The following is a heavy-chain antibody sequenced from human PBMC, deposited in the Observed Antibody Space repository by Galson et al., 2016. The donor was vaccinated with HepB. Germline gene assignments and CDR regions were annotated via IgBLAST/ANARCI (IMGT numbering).Heavy chain of an antibody. J-gene: IGHJ4*02. CDR2: ISAYNGNT. Sequence: SVKVSCKASGYTFISYGISWVRQAPGQGLEWMGGISAYNGNTNYAQKFKGRVTMTTDTSTTTAYMELRRLRSDDTAVYYCARVGIAPAFNDYWGQGTLVTVSS. CDR3: ARVGIAPAFNDY. V-gene: IGHV1-18*01. D-gene: IGHD2-2*01. CDR1: GYTFISYG.